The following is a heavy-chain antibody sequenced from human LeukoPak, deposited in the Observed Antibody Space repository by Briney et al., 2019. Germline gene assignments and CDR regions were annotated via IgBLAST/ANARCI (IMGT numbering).Heavy chain of an antibody. CDR2: IFTSGST. Sequence: PETLSLTCTVSGGSISSYYWSWIRQPAGKGLEWIGRIFTSGSTNYNPSLKSRVTMSVDTSKNQFSLKVSSVTAADTAVYYCARAYYDSSGYYSGDYWGQGTLVTVSS. V-gene: IGHV4-4*07. CDR3: ARAYYDSSGYYSGDY. D-gene: IGHD3-22*01. J-gene: IGHJ4*02. CDR1: GGSISSYY.